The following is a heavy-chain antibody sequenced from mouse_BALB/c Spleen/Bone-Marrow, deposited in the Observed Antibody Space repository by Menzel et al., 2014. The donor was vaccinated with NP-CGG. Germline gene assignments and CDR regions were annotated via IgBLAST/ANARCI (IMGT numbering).Heavy chain of an antibody. J-gene: IGHJ4*01. CDR2: INPSNGRT. CDR1: GYTFTSYW. V-gene: IGHV1S81*02. Sequence: VQLQQSGAELVKPGASVKLSCKASGYTFTSYWMHWVKQRPGQGLEWIGEINPSNGRTNYNEKFKSKATLTVDKSSSTAYKQLSSLTSEDSAVYYCAREDILYAMDYWGQGTSVTVSS. CDR3: AREDILYAMDY.